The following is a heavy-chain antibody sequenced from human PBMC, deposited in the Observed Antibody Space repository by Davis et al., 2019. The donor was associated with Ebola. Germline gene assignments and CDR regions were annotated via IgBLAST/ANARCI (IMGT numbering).Heavy chain of an antibody. Sequence: AGSLTLSCAASGFTFSGSAMHRVRHASGTGLEWAGRIRSKANTYATAYAASVKGRFTISRDDSKNTAYLQMNSLKTEDTAVYYCTSTLDGDYVDYWGQGTLVTVSS. J-gene: IGHJ4*02. V-gene: IGHV3-73*01. CDR1: GFTFSGSA. CDR2: IRSKANTYAT. CDR3: TSTLDGDYVDY. D-gene: IGHD4-17*01.